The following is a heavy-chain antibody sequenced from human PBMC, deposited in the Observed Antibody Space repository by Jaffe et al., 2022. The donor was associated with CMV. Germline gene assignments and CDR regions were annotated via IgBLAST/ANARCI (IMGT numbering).Heavy chain of an antibody. V-gene: IGHV1-3*01. Sequence: QVQLVQSGAEMKKPGASVKVSCKSSGYTFTTYAINWVRQAPGQRLEWMGWINPDTGNTKYSQKFQGRVTITRDTSASTAYMELSSLRSEDTAVYYCARDGRSWLNWFDPWGQGTLVTVSS. J-gene: IGHJ5*02. CDR3: ARDGRSWLNWFDP. CDR1: GYTFTTYA. CDR2: INPDTGNT. D-gene: IGHD5-12*01.